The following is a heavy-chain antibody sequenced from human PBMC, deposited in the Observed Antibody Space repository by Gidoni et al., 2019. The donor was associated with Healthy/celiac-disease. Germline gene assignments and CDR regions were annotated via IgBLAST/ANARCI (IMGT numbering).Heavy chain of an antibody. CDR1: GFTFSNAW. J-gene: IGHJ4*02. V-gene: IGHV3-15*01. CDR2: IKSKTDGATT. Sequence: EVQLVESGGGLVKPGGSLRLSCAASGFTFSNAWMSWVRQAPGKGLEWVCRIKSKTDGATTDYAAPVKGRFTISRDDSKNTLYLQMNSLNTEDTAVYYCTTLIHSLAAAYWGQGTLVTVSS. D-gene: IGHD6-13*01. CDR3: TTLIHSLAAAY.